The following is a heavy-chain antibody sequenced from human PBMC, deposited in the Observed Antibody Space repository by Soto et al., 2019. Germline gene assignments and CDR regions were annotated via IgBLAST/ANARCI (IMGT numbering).Heavy chain of an antibody. V-gene: IGHV4-30-4*01. CDR2: IYHSGRT. Sequence: QVQLQESGPGLVKPSQTLSLTCTVSGGSIRSDDSYWSWIRQPPGKGLEWIGYIYHSGRTFYNPSLKSRVSMSLDTSKNPFSLKLTSVTAADTAVYYCSRRHCTSTSCLNGLDPWGQGTLVTVST. CDR3: SRRHCTSTSCLNGLDP. D-gene: IGHD2-2*01. J-gene: IGHJ5*02. CDR1: GGSIRSDDSY.